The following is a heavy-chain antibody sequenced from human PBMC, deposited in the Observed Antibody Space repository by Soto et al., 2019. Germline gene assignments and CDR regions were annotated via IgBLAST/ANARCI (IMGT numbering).Heavy chain of an antibody. CDR2: IYYSGST. CDR1: GGSISSGDYY. D-gene: IGHD6-19*01. CDR3: ARHEEQWLGPGFGY. J-gene: IGHJ4*02. Sequence: PSETLSLTCTVSGGSISSGDYYWSWIRQPPGKGLEWIGYIYYSGSTYYNPSLKSRVTISVDTSKNQFSLKLSSVTAADTAVYYCARHEEQWLGPGFGYWGQGTLVTVSS. V-gene: IGHV4-30-4*01.